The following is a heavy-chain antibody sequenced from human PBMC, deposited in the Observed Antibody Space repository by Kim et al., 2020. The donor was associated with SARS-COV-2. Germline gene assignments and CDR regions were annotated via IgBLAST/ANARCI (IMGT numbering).Heavy chain of an antibody. D-gene: IGHD5-12*01. CDR1: GFSLSTSGVG. J-gene: IGHJ5*02. V-gene: IGHV2-5*02. CDR2: IYWDDDK. CDR3: ALYGGWATNNWFDP. Sequence: SGPTLVKPTPTLTLTCTFSGFSLSTSGVGVGWIRQPPGKALEWLALIYWDDDKRYSPSLKSRLTITKDTSKNQVVLTMTNMDPVDTATYYCALYGGWATNNWFDPWGQGTLVTVSS.